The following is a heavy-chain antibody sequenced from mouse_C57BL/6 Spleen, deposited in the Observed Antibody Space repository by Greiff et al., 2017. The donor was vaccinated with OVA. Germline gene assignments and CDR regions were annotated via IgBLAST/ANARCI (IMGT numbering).Heavy chain of an antibody. CDR2: IYIGNGYT. D-gene: IGHD3-2*02. CDR1: GYTFTSYG. J-gene: IGHJ3*01. Sequence: EVKLQESGAELVRPGSSVKMSCKTSGYTFTSYGINWVKQRPGQGLEWIGYIYIGNGYTEYNEKFKGKATLTSDTSSSTAYMQLSSLTSEDSAIYFCALQLRPVGTWFAYWGQGTLVTVSA. V-gene: IGHV1-58*01. CDR3: ALQLRPVGTWFAY.